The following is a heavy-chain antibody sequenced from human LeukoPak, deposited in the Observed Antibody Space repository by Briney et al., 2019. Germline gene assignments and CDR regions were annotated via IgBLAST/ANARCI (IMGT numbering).Heavy chain of an antibody. CDR2: IYYSGST. D-gene: IGHD3-10*01. J-gene: IGHJ4*02. CDR3: ARRWYYGSGSYYGSFGY. Sequence: SETLSLTCTVSGGSISSYYWSWIRQPPGKGLEWIGYIYYSGSTNYNPSLKSRVTISVDTSKNQFSLKLSSVTAADTAVYYCARRWYYGSGSYYGSFGYWGQGTLVTVSS. CDR1: GGSISSYY. V-gene: IGHV4-59*12.